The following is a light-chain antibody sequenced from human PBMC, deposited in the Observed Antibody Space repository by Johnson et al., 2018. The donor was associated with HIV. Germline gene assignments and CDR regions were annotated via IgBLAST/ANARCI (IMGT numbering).Light chain of an antibody. CDR2: DNH. V-gene: IGLV1-51*01. CDR1: SSNIGNNY. J-gene: IGLJ1*01. CDR3: GTWDTSLSAHYV. Sequence: QSVLTQPPSVSAAPGQKVTSSCSGSSSNIGNNYVSWYQQLPGTAPKLLIYDNHKRPSRIPDRFSGSKSGTSATLGITGLQTGDEADYYCGTWDTSLSAHYVFGTGTKVTVL.